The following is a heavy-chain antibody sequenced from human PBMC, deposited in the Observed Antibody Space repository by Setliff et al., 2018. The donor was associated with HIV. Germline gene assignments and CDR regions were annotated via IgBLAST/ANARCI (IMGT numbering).Heavy chain of an antibody. CDR3: ARSPPSTFWSGYTYYYYMDV. V-gene: IGHV4-59*01. Sequence: SETLSLTCTVSGGSISSYYWSWIRQPPGKGLEWIGYIYHSGSTNYNPSLKSRVTISVDTSKNQFSLKLNSVTAADTAVYYCARSPPSTFWSGYTYYYYMDVWGKGTTVTVSS. D-gene: IGHD3-3*01. CDR1: GGSISSYY. J-gene: IGHJ6*03. CDR2: IYHSGST.